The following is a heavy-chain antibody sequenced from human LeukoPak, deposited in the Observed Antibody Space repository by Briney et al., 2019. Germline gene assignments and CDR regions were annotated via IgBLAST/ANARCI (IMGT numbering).Heavy chain of an antibody. D-gene: IGHD2-2*01. CDR1: GYSFTSYW. CDR2: IYPGDSET. Sequence: GESLKISCTGSGYSFTSYWIGWVRQMPGKGVEWMGIIYPGDSETSCSPSFQGQVTISADKSISTAYLQWSSLKASDTAMYYCTRQAVPAAGGDYWGQGTPVTVSS. V-gene: IGHV5-51*01. CDR3: TRQAVPAAGGDY. J-gene: IGHJ4*02.